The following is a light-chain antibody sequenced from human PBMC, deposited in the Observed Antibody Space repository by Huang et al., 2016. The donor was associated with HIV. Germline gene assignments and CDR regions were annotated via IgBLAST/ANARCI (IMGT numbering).Light chain of an antibody. CDR3: QQYGNSLT. V-gene: IGKV3-20*01. J-gene: IGKJ5*01. CDR2: GAS. CDR1: QSVTSNY. Sequence: EIVLTQSPGTLSLSPGERATLSCRASQSVTSNYLAWYQQKPGQAPRLLIYGASSRATGIPDRFSGSGPGTDFTLTVSRLEPEDFAMYYCQQYGNSLTFGQGTRLEIK.